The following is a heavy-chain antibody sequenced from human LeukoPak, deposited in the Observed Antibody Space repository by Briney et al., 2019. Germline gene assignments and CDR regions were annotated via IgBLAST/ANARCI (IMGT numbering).Heavy chain of an antibody. J-gene: IGHJ4*02. V-gene: IGHV4-39*07. CDR2: IYYSGST. Sequence: PSETLSLTCTVSGGSISSSSYYWGWIRQPPGKGLEWIGSIYYSGSTYYNPSLKSRVTISVDTSKNQFSLKLSSVTAADTAVYYCARGSRGYSYGWGQGTLVTVSS. CDR1: GGSISSSSYY. D-gene: IGHD5-18*01. CDR3: ARGSRGYSYG.